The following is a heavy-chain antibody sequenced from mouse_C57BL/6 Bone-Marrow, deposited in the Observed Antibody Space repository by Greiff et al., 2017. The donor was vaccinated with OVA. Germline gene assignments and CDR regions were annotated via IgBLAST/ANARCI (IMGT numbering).Heavy chain of an antibody. CDR2: ISDGGSYT. J-gene: IGHJ4*01. CDR3: AIDRYYYCSSYDYAIDF. V-gene: IGHV5-4*01. CDR1: GFTFSSYA. D-gene: IGHD1-1*01. Sequence: EVKLVESGGGLVKPGGSLKLSCAASGFTFSSYAMSWVRQTPEKRLEWVATISDGGSYTYYPDNVKGRFTISRDNAMNNLYLQLSHLMSEDTAMSYCAIDRYYYCSSYDYAIDFWGQGTSVTVSS.